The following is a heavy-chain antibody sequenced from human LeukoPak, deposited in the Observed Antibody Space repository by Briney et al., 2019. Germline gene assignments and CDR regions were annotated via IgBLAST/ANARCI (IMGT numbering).Heavy chain of an antibody. CDR1: GGSFSTYF. J-gene: IGHJ3*02. Sequence: TSETLSLTCSVSGGSFSTYFWNWIRQPAGKGLEWIGRISTSGSTNYNPSLKSRVTISVDTSKNQFSLKLSSVTAADTAVYYCARDNLGSSGSWFAFDIWGQGTMVTVSS. V-gene: IGHV4-4*07. CDR3: ARDNLGSSGSWFAFDI. D-gene: IGHD6-19*01. CDR2: ISTSGST.